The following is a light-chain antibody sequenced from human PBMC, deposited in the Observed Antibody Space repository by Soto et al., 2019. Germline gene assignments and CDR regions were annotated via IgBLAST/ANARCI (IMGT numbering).Light chain of an antibody. Sequence: SVLTQPASVSGSPGQSITISCTGTSSDVGGYSYVSWYQQHPGKAPKLMIYDVSNRPSGVSNRFSGSKSGNTASLTISGLQAEDEADYYCSSYTSSSTPYVFRTGTKVTVL. CDR1: SSDVGGYSY. CDR3: SSYTSSSTPYV. CDR2: DVS. V-gene: IGLV2-14*01. J-gene: IGLJ1*01.